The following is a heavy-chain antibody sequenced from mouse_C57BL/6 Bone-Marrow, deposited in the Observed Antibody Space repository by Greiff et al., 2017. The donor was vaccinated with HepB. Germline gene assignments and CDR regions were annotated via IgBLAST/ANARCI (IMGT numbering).Heavy chain of an antibody. CDR1: GFSLTSYG. J-gene: IGHJ4*01. D-gene: IGHD2-5*01. V-gene: IGHV2-4*01. Sequence: VQLKESGPGLVQPSQSLSITCTVSGFSLTSYGVHWVRQPPGKGLEWLGVIWSGGSTDYNAAFISRLSISKDNSKSQVFFKMNSLQADDTAIYYCAKKGAYYSNLYAMDYWGQGTSVTVSS. CDR2: IWSGGST. CDR3: AKKGAYYSNLYAMDY.